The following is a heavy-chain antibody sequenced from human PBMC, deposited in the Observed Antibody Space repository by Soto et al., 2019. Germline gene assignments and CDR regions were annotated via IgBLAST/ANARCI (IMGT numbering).Heavy chain of an antibody. CDR3: AREAYSSPSGDYYYYGMDV. Sequence: ASVKVSCKASGYTFTSYGISWVRQAPGQGLEWMGWISAYNGNTNYAQKLQGRVTMTTDTSTSTAYMELRSLRSDDTAVYYCAREAYSSPSGDYYYYGMDVWGQGTTVTVSS. D-gene: IGHD6-6*01. CDR2: ISAYNGNT. V-gene: IGHV1-18*01. CDR1: GYTFTSYG. J-gene: IGHJ6*02.